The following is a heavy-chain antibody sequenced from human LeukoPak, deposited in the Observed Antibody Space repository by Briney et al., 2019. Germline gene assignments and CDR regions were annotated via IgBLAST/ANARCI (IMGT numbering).Heavy chain of an antibody. CDR1: GFTISSYA. J-gene: IGHJ4*02. V-gene: IGHV3-23*01. CDR3: VGKVVPATHPLDFDY. D-gene: IGHD2-2*01. Sequence: GGSLRLSCAASGFTISSYAMTWVRQAPGKGLEWVSAISGSGGGTYYADSVKGRFTISRDNSKNTLYLQMNSLRAEDTAIYYCVGKVVPATHPLDFDYWGQGTLVTVSS. CDR2: ISGSGGGT.